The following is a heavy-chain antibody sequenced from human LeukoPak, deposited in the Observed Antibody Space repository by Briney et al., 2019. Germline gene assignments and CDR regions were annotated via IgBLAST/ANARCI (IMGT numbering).Heavy chain of an antibody. Sequence: GESLRLSCAASGFSFSSSWMHWVHQAPGTGLVWVSRINTDGSYTNYADSVKGRFTISRDNAKNTLYLQMNSVRAEDTAVYYCARGDAYNVDYWGQGTLVTVSS. CDR2: INTDGSYT. V-gene: IGHV3-74*01. CDR1: GFSFSSSW. J-gene: IGHJ4*02. D-gene: IGHD5-24*01. CDR3: ARGDAYNVDY.